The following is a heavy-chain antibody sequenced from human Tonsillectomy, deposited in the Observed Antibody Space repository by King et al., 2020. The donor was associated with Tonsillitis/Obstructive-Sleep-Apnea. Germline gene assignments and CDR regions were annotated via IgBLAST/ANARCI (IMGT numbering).Heavy chain of an antibody. V-gene: IGHV4-59*01. Sequence: VQLQESGPGLVKPSETLSLTCTVSGGSISSYYWSWIRQPPGKGLEWIGYIYYSGSTDYNPSLKSRVTISVDTSKNQFSLKLSSVTAADTAVYYCARDSVSGSSWYTDWGQGTLVTVSS. CDR3: ARDSVSGSSWYTD. CDR1: GGSISSYY. J-gene: IGHJ4*02. CDR2: IYYSGST. D-gene: IGHD6-13*01.